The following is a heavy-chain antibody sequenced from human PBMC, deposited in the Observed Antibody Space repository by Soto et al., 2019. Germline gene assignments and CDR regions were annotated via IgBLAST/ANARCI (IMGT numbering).Heavy chain of an antibody. CDR1: AFTFSSYG. CDR2: ISYDGSNN. V-gene: IGHV3-30*18. Sequence: GGSLRLSCVASAFTFSSYGMHWVRQAPGKGLEWVAVISYDGSNNYYADSVKGRFTISRDNSKNTLYLQMNSLRAEDTAVYFCAKGYIPPGKYYYDIVGHPPYYFDYWGQGTLVTVSS. D-gene: IGHD3-22*01. J-gene: IGHJ4*02. CDR3: AKGYIPPGKYYYDIVGHPPYYFDY.